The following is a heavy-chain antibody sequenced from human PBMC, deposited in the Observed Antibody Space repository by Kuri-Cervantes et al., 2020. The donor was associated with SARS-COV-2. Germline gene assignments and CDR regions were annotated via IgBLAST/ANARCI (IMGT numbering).Heavy chain of an antibody. J-gene: IGHJ6*02. V-gene: IGHV3-23*01. CDR1: RFSFSSYA. CDR2: ISGSGTGA. Sequence: GGSLRHSCAASRFSFSSYAMSWVRQAPGKGLEWVSVISGSGTGAYYADSVKGRFTISRDNSKNTLYLQMNSLRAEDTAVYFCAKDPTATTEYYYAMDVWGQGTTVTVSS. D-gene: IGHD1-7*01. CDR3: AKDPTATTEYYYAMDV.